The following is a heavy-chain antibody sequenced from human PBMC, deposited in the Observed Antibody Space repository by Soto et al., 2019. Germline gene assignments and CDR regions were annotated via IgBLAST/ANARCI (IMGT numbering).Heavy chain of an antibody. Sequence: GGSLRLSCAASGFTFSSDAMSWVRQAPGKGLEWVSAISGSGGSTYYADSVKGRFTISRDNSKNTLYLQMNSLRAEDTAVYYCAKGALDYGDYVFHFVYRPHYYYMDVWGKGTTVTVSS. J-gene: IGHJ6*03. CDR2: ISGSGGST. CDR3: AKGALDYGDYVFHFVYRPHYYYMDV. V-gene: IGHV3-23*01. D-gene: IGHD4-17*01. CDR1: GFTFSSDA.